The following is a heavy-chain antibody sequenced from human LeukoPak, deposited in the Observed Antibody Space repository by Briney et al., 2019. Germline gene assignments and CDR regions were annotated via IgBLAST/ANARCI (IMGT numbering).Heavy chain of an antibody. CDR2: IKQERGQE. CDR1: GFTFNRCW. D-gene: IGHD5-18*01. V-gene: IGHV3-7*03. Sequence: GGSLRLSCVVSGFTFNRCWMNWVRQAPGKGLEWVANIKQERGQEYYVDSVKGRFTISKDSAKNSLYLQMNSLRVEDTAMYYCASLDTAKQPLANHWGQGTLVTVSP. J-gene: IGHJ5*02. CDR3: ASLDTAKQPLANH.